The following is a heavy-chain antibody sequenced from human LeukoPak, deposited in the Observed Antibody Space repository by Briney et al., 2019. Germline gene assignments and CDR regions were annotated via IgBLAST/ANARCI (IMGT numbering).Heavy chain of an antibody. CDR2: FDPEDGET. V-gene: IGHV1-24*01. D-gene: IGHD2-21*02. CDR1: GYTLTELS. CDR3: ATGDSTGYYFDY. Sequence: ASVKVSCKVSGYTLTELSMHWVRQAPGKGLEWKGGFDPEDGETIYAQKFQGRVTMTEDTSTDTAYMELSSLRSEDTAVYYCATGDSTGYYFDYWGQGTLVTVSS. J-gene: IGHJ4*02.